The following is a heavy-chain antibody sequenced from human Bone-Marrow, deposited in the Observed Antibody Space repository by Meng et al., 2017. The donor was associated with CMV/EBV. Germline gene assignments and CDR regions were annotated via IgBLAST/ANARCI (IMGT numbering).Heavy chain of an antibody. CDR1: GFTFSDFY. J-gene: IGHJ6*02. CDR2: ISNDGTAV. V-gene: IGHV3-11*04. D-gene: IGHD6-13*01. CDR3: ARVAAAGRGMAV. Sequence: GESLKISCAASGFTFSDFYMTWIRQAPGKGLEWISYISNDGTAVYYADSVRGRFTISRDNANNSVSLQMNSLRAEDTAVYYCARVAAAGRGMAVWGQGTTVTVSS.